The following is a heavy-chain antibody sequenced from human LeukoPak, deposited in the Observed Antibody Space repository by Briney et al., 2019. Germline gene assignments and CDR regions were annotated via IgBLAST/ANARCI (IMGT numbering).Heavy chain of an antibody. Sequence: RRSLRLSCAASGFTFSSYGMHWVRQAPGKGLEWVAVISYDGSNKYYADSVKGRFTISRDNSKNTLYLQMNSLRAEDTAVYYCAKDLAMGFPYGDIDYWGQGTLVTVSS. J-gene: IGHJ4*02. CDR1: GFTFSSYG. V-gene: IGHV3-30*18. CDR2: ISYDGSNK. D-gene: IGHD4-17*01. CDR3: AKDLAMGFPYGDIDY.